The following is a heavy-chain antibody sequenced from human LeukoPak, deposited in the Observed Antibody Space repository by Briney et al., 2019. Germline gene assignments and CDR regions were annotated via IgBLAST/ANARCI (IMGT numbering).Heavy chain of an antibody. CDR1: GFTVSSNY. J-gene: IGHJ4*02. CDR3: ARGPGGYDN. Sequence: GGSLRLSCAASGFTVSSNYMTWVRQAPGKGLEWVSVIFGGGSTYYADSVKGRFTISRENSKNTLFLQMNSLRVEDTAVYYCARGPGGYDNWGQGTLVTVSS. D-gene: IGHD3-16*01. V-gene: IGHV3-66*01. CDR2: IFGGGST.